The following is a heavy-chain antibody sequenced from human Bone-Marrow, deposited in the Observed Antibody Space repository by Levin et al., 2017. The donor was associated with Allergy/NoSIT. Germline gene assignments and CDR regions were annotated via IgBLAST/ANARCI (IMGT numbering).Heavy chain of an antibody. V-gene: IGHV4-30-4*01. CDR3: TRGTQDVSSWWNFDS. D-gene: IGHD6-13*01. J-gene: IGHJ4*02. CDR2: IFYNANTHYVST. Sequence: LRLSCTVSGASISTGDYYWTWIRQPPGKGLEWIGYIFYNANTHYVSTHYSPSLKSRVSASLDTSKNQFSLNVKSVIAADTAIYYCTRGTQDVSSWWNFDSWGQGTLVTVSS. CDR1: GASISTGDYY.